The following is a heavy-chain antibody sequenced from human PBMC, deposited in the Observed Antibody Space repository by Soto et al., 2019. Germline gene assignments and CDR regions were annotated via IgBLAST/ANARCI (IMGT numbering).Heavy chain of an antibody. CDR2: FYYTGVT. Sequence: SETLSLTCTVSGASISSSRSYWGWVRHPPGKGLEWIVSFYYTGVTYSTYYNPSLKSRVTISVDTSKSQFSLNLRSVTAADTAVYYCASPRQGNYDFLSGYYALDYWGQGTLVTVSS. V-gene: IGHV4-39*01. CDR1: GASISSSRSY. J-gene: IGHJ4*02. CDR3: ASPRQGNYDFLSGYYALDY. D-gene: IGHD3-3*01.